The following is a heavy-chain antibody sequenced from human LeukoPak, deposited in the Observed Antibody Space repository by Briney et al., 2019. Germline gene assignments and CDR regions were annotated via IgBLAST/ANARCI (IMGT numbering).Heavy chain of an antibody. V-gene: IGHV4-38-2*01. D-gene: IGHD5-24*01. J-gene: IGHJ5*02. CDR2: IYHTGGT. CDR1: GYSISSGYY. Sequence: PSETLSLTCVVSGYSISSGYYWGWIRQHPGKWLEWIVSIYHTGGTSYNPSLKSRITRSVDTSKNQFSLKRSSVTAAATAVYYCARHESRVESPPYDLWGQGTLVTVSS. CDR3: ARHESRVESPPYDL.